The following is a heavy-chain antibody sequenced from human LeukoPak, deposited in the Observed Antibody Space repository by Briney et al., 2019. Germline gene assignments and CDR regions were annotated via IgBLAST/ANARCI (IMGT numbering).Heavy chain of an antibody. CDR1: GFNFNDYS. CDR2: ITSTSRTI. J-gene: IGHJ4*02. Sequence: GGSLRLSCEVSGFNFNDYSMHWVRQAPGKGLEWVASITSTSRTIFYADSVQGRFIISRDNAKKTVSLEMNSLRGEDAALCYCARDFPDNSLFDLWGRGTLVSVSS. V-gene: IGHV3-69-1*02. D-gene: IGHD5-24*01. CDR3: ARDFPDNSLFDL.